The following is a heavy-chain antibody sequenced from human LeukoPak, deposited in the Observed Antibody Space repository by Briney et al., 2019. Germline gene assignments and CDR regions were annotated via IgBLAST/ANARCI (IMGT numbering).Heavy chain of an antibody. CDR3: AKGRQWELPLDY. J-gene: IGHJ4*02. Sequence: PGGSLRLSCAASGFTFNNYAMSWVRQAPGKGLEWVSAISNSRDKTYYAGSVRGRFTISRGNSKTTLYLQMNSLRVEDTAIYYCAKGRQWELPLDYWGQGTLVTVSS. CDR1: GFTFNNYA. V-gene: IGHV3-23*01. CDR2: ISNSRDKT. D-gene: IGHD1-26*01.